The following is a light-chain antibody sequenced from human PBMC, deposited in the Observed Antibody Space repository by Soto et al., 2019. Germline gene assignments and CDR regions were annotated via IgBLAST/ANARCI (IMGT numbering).Light chain of an antibody. Sequence: DIVLTQSPLSLPVTPGEPASISCRSSQSLLHSNGNIYLDWYLQKPGQSPQFLIYLGSIRASGVPDRFSVSVSGTDFTLKITRGEAEDVGVYYGMQAIHVPRTVGRGPKVEIK. V-gene: IGKV2-28*01. CDR1: QSLLHSNGNIY. CDR3: MQAIHVPRT. CDR2: LGS. J-gene: IGKJ1*01.